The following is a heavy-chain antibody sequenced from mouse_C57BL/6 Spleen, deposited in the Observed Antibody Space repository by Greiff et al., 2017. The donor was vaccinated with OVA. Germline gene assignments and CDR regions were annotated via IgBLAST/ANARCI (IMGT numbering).Heavy chain of an antibody. V-gene: IGHV1-9*01. Sequence: QVQLQQSGAELMKPGASVKLSCKATGYTFTGYWIEWVKQRPGHGLEWIGELLPGSGSTTYNEKFKGKATFTADTSSNTAYMQLSSLTTEDSAIYYCARGDYYGSSYAMDYWGQGTSVTVSS. CDR2: LLPGSGST. CDR1: GYTFTGYW. J-gene: IGHJ4*01. CDR3: ARGDYYGSSYAMDY. D-gene: IGHD1-1*01.